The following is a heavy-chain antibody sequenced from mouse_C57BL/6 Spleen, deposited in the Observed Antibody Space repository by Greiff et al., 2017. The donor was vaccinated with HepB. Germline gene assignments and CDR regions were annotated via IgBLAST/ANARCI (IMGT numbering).Heavy chain of an antibody. CDR1: GYTFTSYW. D-gene: IGHD1-1*01. V-gene: IGHV1-52*01. Sequence: QVQLQQPGAELVRPGSSVKLSCKASGYTFTSYWMHWVKQRPIQGLEWIGNIDPSDSETHYNQKFKDKATLTVDKSSSTAYMQLSSLTSEDSAVYYCARGHGHYGSSYEAMDYWGQGTSVTVSS. CDR3: ARGHGHYGSSYEAMDY. CDR2: IDPSDSET. J-gene: IGHJ4*01.